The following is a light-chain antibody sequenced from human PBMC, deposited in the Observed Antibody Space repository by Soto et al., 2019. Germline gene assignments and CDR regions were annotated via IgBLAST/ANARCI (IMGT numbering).Light chain of an antibody. CDR1: QSVSSY. J-gene: IGKJ1*01. Sequence: EIVLTQSPATLSLSPGERATLSCRASQSVSSYLAWYQQKPGQAPRLLIYVASTRATGIPARFSGSGSGTDFTLTISSLQSEDFAVYYCQQYNNWPRTFGQGTKVDIK. V-gene: IGKV3-15*01. CDR2: VAS. CDR3: QQYNNWPRT.